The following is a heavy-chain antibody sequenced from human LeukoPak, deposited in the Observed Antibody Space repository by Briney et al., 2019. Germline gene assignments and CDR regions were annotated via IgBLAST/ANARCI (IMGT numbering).Heavy chain of an antibody. CDR1: NGSFSGFY. CDR2: INHSGNT. V-gene: IGHV4-34*01. D-gene: IGHD6-13*01. CDR3: ARDYTSSWYRPTTGWFWY. Sequence: PSETLSLTCAVYNGSFSGFYWSWIRQPPGKGLEWIGQINHSGNTRYNPSLKSRFTMSVDSSKNQFSLKLSSVTVADTAVYYCARDYTSSWYRPTTGWFWYWGQGTLVTVSS. J-gene: IGHJ4*02.